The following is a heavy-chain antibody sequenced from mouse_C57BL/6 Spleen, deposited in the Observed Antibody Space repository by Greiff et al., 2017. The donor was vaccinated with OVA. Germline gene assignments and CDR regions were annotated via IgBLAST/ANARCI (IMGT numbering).Heavy chain of an antibody. V-gene: IGHV1-64*01. CDR3: ARREIYYGNYDWFAD. Sequence: QVQLQQPGAELVKPGASVKLSCKASGYTFTSYWMHWVKQRPGQGLEWIGMIHPNSGSTNYNEKFKSKATLTVDKSSSTAYMQLSSLTSEDSAVYYCARREIYYGNYDWFADWGQGTLVTVSA. CDR1: GYTFTSYW. D-gene: IGHD2-1*01. J-gene: IGHJ3*01. CDR2: IHPNSGST.